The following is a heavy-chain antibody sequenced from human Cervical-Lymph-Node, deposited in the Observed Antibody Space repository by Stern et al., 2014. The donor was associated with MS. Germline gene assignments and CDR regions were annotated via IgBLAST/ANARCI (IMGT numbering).Heavy chain of an antibody. Sequence: VQLVESGGRVVQPGKSLRLSCEASGFTFRNYSMQWVRQAPGKGLEWLAFLAYDGSQELYADSLKGRFTISRDNSKNTLYLQMSSLRPEDTAVYYCAKVKWIHDLWSGYCDNWGQGTLVTVSS. D-gene: IGHD3-3*01. CDR1: GFTFRNYS. CDR3: AKVKWIHDLWSGYCDN. J-gene: IGHJ4*02. V-gene: IGHV3-30*04. CDR2: LAYDGSQE.